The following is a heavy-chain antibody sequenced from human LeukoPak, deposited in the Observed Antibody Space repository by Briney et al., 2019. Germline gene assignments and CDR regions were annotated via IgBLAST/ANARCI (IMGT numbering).Heavy chain of an antibody. Sequence: PSDTLSLTCTVSGGSVSSGSYYWSWIRQPPGKGLEWIGYIYYSGSTNYNPSLKSRVTISVDTSKNQFSLKLSSVTAADTAVYYCARDVPYYYGSGSYYKTLWYYGMDVWGQGTTVTVSS. CDR1: GGSVSSGSYY. J-gene: IGHJ6*02. D-gene: IGHD3-10*01. CDR2: IYYSGST. CDR3: ARDVPYYYGSGSYYKTLWYYGMDV. V-gene: IGHV4-61*01.